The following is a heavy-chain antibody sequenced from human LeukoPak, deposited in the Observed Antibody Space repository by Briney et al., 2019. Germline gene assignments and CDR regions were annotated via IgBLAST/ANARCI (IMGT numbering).Heavy chain of an antibody. CDR2: IYYSGST. D-gene: IGHD5-12*01. V-gene: IGHV4-59*11. Sequence: PSETLSLTCAVSGGSISSHYWSWIRQPPGKGREWMGYIYYSGSTNYNPSPTRRATISVETSKKQFSLKRSSATAADTARYYSTRAATIYYYYMDVWGKGTTGTVSS. CDR3: TRAATIYYYYMDV. J-gene: IGHJ6*03. CDR1: GGSISSHY.